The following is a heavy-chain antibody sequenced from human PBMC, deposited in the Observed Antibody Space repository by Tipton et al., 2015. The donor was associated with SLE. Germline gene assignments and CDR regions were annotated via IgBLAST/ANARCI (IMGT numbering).Heavy chain of an antibody. J-gene: IGHJ6*02. CDR3: ARYSSMWPPYGLGV. D-gene: IGHD6-13*01. CDR2: LDDSGGT. Sequence: TLSLTCSVSGDSMSSGSHYWGWFRQPPGKGLEWIGALDDSGGTHRNPSLKSRVTLSVATSNNHFSLSLSSVTAADTAVYYCARYSSMWPPYGLGVWGQGTTVTVSS. V-gene: IGHV4-39*02. CDR1: GDSMSSGSHY.